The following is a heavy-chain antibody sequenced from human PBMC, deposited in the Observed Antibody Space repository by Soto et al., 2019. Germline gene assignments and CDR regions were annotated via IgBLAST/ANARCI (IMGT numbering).Heavy chain of an antibody. CDR2: ISGGGANT. CDR3: AKERYCSATSCYGGFDV. Sequence: EVQLLESGGDLVQSGESLRLSCAASGFSFSSYAMSWVRQAPGRGLEWVSTISGGGANTQYAESVKGRFTISRDNSKNTLHLQMNTLRADDTALYYCAKERYCSATSCYGGFDVWGQGTVVTVSS. CDR1: GFSFSSYA. D-gene: IGHD2-2*01. J-gene: IGHJ3*01. V-gene: IGHV3-23*01.